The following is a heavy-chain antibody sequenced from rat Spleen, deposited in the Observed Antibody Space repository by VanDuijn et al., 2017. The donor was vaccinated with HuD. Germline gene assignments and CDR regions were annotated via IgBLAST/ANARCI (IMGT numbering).Heavy chain of an antibody. CDR1: GFSLTSNA. CDR3: TRERIYYYSSYYFFDY. CDR2: VSSGGTT. J-gene: IGHJ2*01. Sequence: QVQLKESGPGLVQPSQTLSLTCTVSGFSLTSNAVSWVRQPPGKGLEWIAAVSSGGTTYYNSSLRSRLTINRDTSKSQVFLKMNSLQTEDTAIYFCTRERIYYYSSYYFFDYWGQGVMVTVSS. D-gene: IGHD1-2*01. V-gene: IGHV2S12*01.